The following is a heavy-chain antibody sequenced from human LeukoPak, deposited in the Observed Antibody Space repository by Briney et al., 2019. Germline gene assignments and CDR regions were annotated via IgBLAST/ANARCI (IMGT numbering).Heavy chain of an antibody. D-gene: IGHD7-27*01. Sequence: GGSLRLSCAASGFTFSSYWMSWVRQAPGEGLEWVANIKQDGSEKYYVDSVKGRFTISRDNAKNSLYLQMNSLRAEDTAVYYCARERRSGSVRFDLWGRGTLVTVSS. CDR2: IKQDGSEK. V-gene: IGHV3-7*01. J-gene: IGHJ2*01. CDR3: ARERRSGSVRFDL. CDR1: GFTFSSYW.